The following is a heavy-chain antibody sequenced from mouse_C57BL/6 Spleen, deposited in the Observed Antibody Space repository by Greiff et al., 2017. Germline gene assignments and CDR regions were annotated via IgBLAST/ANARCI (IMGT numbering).Heavy chain of an antibody. CDR1: GFTFSSYG. CDR2: ISSGGSYT. V-gene: IGHV5-6*01. J-gene: IGHJ1*03. D-gene: IGHD2-13*01. Sequence: EVKVVESGGDLVKPGGSLKLSCAASGFTFSSYGMSWVRQTPDKRLEWVATISSGGSYTYYPDSVKGRFTISRDNAKNTLYLQMSSLKSEDTAMYCCARGEYFDVWGTGTTVTVAS. CDR3: ARGEYFDV.